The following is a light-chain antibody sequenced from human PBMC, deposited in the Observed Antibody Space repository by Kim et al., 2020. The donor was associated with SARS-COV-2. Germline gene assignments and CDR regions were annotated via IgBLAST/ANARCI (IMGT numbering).Light chain of an antibody. CDR3: QQYDNYPLT. CDR1: QDISSA. V-gene: IGKV1D-13*01. CDR2: DAS. J-gene: IGKJ4*01. Sequence: AIQLIQSTSSLSASVGDGVTITCRASQDISSALAWYQQTPGKAPKLLMYDASSLESGVPSRFSGSGSGTDFTLTISSLQPEDFATYYCQQYDNYPLTFGGGTKVDIK.